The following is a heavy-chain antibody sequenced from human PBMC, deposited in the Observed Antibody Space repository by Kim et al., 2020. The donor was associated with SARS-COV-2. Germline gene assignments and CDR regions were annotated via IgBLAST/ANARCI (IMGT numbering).Heavy chain of an antibody. CDR1: GFTFSNYG. Sequence: GGSLRLSCAASGFTFSNYGMSWVRQAPGKGLEWVSSIGGGGAGTYYADSVKGRFTISRDNSKNTLFLQMNNLRVEDTAIYYCAKGGASGYWGMDVWGQGTTVTVSS. D-gene: IGHD2-8*02. V-gene: IGHV3-23*01. CDR3: AKGGASGYWGMDV. CDR2: IGGGGAGT. J-gene: IGHJ6*02.